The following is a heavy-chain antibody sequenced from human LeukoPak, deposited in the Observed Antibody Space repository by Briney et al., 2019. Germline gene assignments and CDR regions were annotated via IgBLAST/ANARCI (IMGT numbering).Heavy chain of an antibody. CDR3: AREPRPAEWELQPFDY. D-gene: IGHD1-26*01. V-gene: IGHV3-48*04. CDR1: GFNFGIFS. CDR2: ISSSSSTI. Sequence: GGSLRLSCAASGFNFGIFSMSWVRQAPGKGLEWVSYISSSSSTIYYADSVKGRFTISRDNAKNSLYLQMNSLRAEDTAVYYCAREPRPAEWELQPFDYWGQGTLVTVSS. J-gene: IGHJ4*02.